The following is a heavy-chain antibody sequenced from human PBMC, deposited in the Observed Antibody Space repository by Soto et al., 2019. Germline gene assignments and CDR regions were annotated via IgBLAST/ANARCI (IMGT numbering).Heavy chain of an antibody. Sequence: QITLKESGPTLVKPTQTLTLTCTFSGFSLSTSGVGVGWIRQPPGKALEWLALIYWDDDKRYSPSLKSSLTITKDTHKNQVVLTMTNMDPVDTATYFCAHRQRTFYFDYWGQGNLVTVSS. J-gene: IGHJ4*02. CDR1: GFSLSTSGVG. CDR2: IYWDDDK. CDR3: AHRQRTFYFDY. D-gene: IGHD3-16*01. V-gene: IGHV2-5*02.